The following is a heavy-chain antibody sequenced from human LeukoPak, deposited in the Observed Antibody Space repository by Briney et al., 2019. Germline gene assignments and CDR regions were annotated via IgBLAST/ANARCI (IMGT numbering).Heavy chain of an antibody. V-gene: IGHV4-34*01. CDR2: INHSGST. CDR3: AREKIGTGTVLGKDYYYMDV. Sequence: SETLSLTCAVYGGSFSGYYWSWIRQPPGKGLEWIGEINHSGSTNYNLSLKSRVTISVDTSKNQFSLKLSSVTAADTAMYYCAREKIGTGTVLGKDYYYMDVWGKGTTVTVSS. D-gene: IGHD3-16*01. J-gene: IGHJ6*03. CDR1: GGSFSGYY.